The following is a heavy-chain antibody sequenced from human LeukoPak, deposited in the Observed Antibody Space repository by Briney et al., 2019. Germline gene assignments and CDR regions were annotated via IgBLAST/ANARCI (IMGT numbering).Heavy chain of an antibody. V-gene: IGHV4-39*01. CDR2: IYYSGRT. J-gene: IGHJ4*02. D-gene: IGHD2-15*01. CDR3: ARHATIATLHDYVDY. Sequence: SETLSLTCTVSGGSISSSSYYWGWIRQPPGKGLEWIASIYYSGRTSYNPSLKSRVTISVDTSKNQFSLKLSSVTAADTAVYHCARHATIATLHDYVDYWGQGTLVTVSS. CDR1: GGSISSSSYY.